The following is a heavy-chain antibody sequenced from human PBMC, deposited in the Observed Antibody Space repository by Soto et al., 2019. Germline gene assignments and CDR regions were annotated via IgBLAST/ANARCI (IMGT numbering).Heavy chain of an antibody. Sequence: PGGSLRLSCAASGFTFSSYSMNWVRQAPGKGLEWVSSISSSSSYIYYADPVKGRFTISRDNAKNSLYLQMNSLRAEDTAVYYCARGYGRSITIFGVVISEIDYWGQGTLVTVSS. J-gene: IGHJ4*02. CDR1: GFTFSSYS. CDR3: ARGYGRSITIFGVVISEIDY. D-gene: IGHD3-3*01. V-gene: IGHV3-21*01. CDR2: ISSSSSYI.